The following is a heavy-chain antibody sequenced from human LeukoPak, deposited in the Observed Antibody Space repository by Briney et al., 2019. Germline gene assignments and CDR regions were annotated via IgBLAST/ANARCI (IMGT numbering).Heavy chain of an antibody. V-gene: IGHV1-46*03. CDR1: GYTSTSYY. D-gene: IGHD6-6*01. J-gene: IGHJ3*02. CDR3: ARVVGLAARRAFDI. CDR2: INPSGGST. Sequence: GASVKVSCNASGYTSTSYYMHWVRQARGQGLEWMGIINPSGGSTSYAQKFQGRVTMTRDTSTSTVYMELSSLRSEDTAVYYCARVVGLAARRAFDIWGQGTMVTVSS.